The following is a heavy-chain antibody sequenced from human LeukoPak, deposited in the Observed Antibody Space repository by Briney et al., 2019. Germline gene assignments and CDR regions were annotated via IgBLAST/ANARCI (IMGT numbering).Heavy chain of an antibody. J-gene: IGHJ5*02. CDR1: GFTFSSYW. V-gene: IGHV3-7*01. CDR2: IKQDGSEK. Sequence: PGGSLRLSCAASGFTFSSYWMSWVRQAPGKGLEWVANIKQDGSEKYYVDSVKGRFTISRDNAKNSLYLQMNSLRAEDTAVYYCARSEYCSSTSCLFDPWGQGTLVTVSS. D-gene: IGHD2-2*01. CDR3: ARSEYCSSTSCLFDP.